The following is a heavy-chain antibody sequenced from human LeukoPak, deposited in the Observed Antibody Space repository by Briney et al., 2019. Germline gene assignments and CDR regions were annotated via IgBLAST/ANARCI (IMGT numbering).Heavy chain of an antibody. CDR2: ISGSGGST. Sequence: PGGSLRLSCAASGFTFSSYGMSWVRQAPGKGLEWGSAISGSGGSTYYADSVKGRFTISRDNSKNTLYLQMNSLRAEDTAVYYCAKAVKRGSYYYYYMDVWGKGTTVTISS. D-gene: IGHD1-26*01. J-gene: IGHJ6*03. CDR3: AKAVKRGSYYYYYMDV. CDR1: GFTFSSYG. V-gene: IGHV3-23*01.